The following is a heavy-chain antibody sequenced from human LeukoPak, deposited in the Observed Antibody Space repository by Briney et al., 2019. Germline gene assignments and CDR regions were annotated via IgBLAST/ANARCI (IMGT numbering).Heavy chain of an antibody. CDR3: AREDHDYGDYTAFDI. V-gene: IGHV4-59*01. D-gene: IGHD4-17*01. CDR1: GGSLSSYY. J-gene: IGHJ3*02. CDR2: IYYSGST. Sequence: SETLSLTCTVSGGSLSSYYWSWIRQPPGKGLEWIGYIYYSGSTNYNPSLKSRVTISVDTSKNQFSLKLSSVTAADTAVYYCAREDHDYGDYTAFDIWGQGTMVTVSS.